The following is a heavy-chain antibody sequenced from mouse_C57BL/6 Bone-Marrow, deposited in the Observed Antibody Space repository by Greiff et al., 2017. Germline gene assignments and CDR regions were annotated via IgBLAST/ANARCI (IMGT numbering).Heavy chain of an antibody. CDR2: IYPGSGST. D-gene: IGHD2-5*01. V-gene: IGHV1-55*01. Sequence: QVQLQQPGAELVKPGASVKMSCKASGYTFTSYWIPWVKQRPGQGLEWIGEIYPGSGSTNYNEKFKSKATLTVDTSSSTAYMQLSSLTSEDSAVYYCARPYYSNYGYFDVWGTGTAATVSS. J-gene: IGHJ1*03. CDR3: ARPYYSNYGYFDV. CDR1: GYTFTSYW.